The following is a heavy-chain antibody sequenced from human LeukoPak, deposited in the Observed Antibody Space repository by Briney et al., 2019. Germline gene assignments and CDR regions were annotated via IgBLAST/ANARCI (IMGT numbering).Heavy chain of an antibody. J-gene: IGHJ4*02. V-gene: IGHV4-59*01. D-gene: IGHD1-26*01. CDR1: GGSISSYY. Sequence: PSETLSLTCTVSGGSISSYYWSRIRQPPGKGLEWIGYIYYSGSTNYNPSLKSRVTISVDTSKNQFSLKLSSVTAADTAVYYCARYSGSYLEYYSDYWGQGTLVTVSS. CDR2: IYYSGST. CDR3: ARYSGSYLEYYSDY.